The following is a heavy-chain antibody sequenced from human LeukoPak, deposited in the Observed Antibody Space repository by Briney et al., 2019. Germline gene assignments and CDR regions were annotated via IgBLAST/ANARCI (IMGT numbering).Heavy chain of an antibody. Sequence: GGSLRLSCAASGFTFSSYAMSWVRQAPRKGLEWVSAISAGGTSTYFADSVKGRFTLSRDNSKNTLYLQMNSLRAEDTAVYYCAKARDSSGYYPFDYWGQGTLVTVSS. CDR3: AKARDSSGYYPFDY. D-gene: IGHD3-22*01. V-gene: IGHV3-23*01. CDR1: GFTFSSYA. J-gene: IGHJ4*02. CDR2: ISAGGTST.